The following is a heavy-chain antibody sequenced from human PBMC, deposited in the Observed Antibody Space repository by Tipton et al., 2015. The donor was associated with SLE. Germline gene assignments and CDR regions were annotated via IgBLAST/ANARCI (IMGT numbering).Heavy chain of an antibody. V-gene: IGHV4-34*01. D-gene: IGHD2-8*01. Sequence: TLSLTCAVYGGSFSDYFWSWIRQPPGKGLEWIGEINHSGSTNYNPSLKSRVTISIDTSKNQFSLRLSSGTAADTAVYYCARDCTTGVCYTTSFDYWGQGTLVTVSP. CDR3: ARDCTTGVCYTTSFDY. CDR2: INHSGST. J-gene: IGHJ4*02. CDR1: GGSFSDYF.